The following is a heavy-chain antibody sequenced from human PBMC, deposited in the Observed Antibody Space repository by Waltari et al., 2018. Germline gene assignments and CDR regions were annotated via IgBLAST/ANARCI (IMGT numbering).Heavy chain of an antibody. CDR2: ISYDGSNK. V-gene: IGHV3-30-3*01. D-gene: IGHD6-6*01. CDR3: ARGDSLQYIDY. CDR1: GFTFSSYA. J-gene: IGHJ4*02. Sequence: QVQLVESGGGVVQPGRSLRLSCAASGFTFSSYAMHWVRQAPGKGLEWVAVISYDGSNKYYADSVKGRFTISRDNSKNTLYLQMNSLRAEDTAVYYCARGDSLQYIDYWGQGTLVTVSS.